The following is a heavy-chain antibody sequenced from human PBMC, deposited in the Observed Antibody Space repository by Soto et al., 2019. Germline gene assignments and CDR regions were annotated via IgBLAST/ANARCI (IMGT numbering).Heavy chain of an antibody. D-gene: IGHD5-18*01. CDR1: GGSISSSNW. Sequence: SETLSLTCAVSGGSISSSNWWSCVRQPPGKGLEWIGEIYHSGSTNYNPSLKSRVTISVDKSKNQFSLKLSSVKAADTAVYYCARDFRADKAMRWNYYSYGMDVWGEGTTVTVSS. J-gene: IGHJ6*04. CDR3: ARDFRADKAMRWNYYSYGMDV. CDR2: IYHSGST. V-gene: IGHV4-4*02.